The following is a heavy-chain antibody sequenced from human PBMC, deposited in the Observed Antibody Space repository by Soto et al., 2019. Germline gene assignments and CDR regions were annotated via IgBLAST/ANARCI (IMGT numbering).Heavy chain of an antibody. Sequence: QVQLVQSGAEVKKPGASVKVSCEASGYTFTSYGISWVRQAPGQGLEWMGWISAYNGNTNYAQKLQGRVTMTTDTSTSTAYMELRSLRSDDTAVYYCARGIITIFGVVITDYYYGMDVWGQGTTVTVSS. J-gene: IGHJ6*02. V-gene: IGHV1-18*01. CDR1: GYTFTSYG. CDR3: ARGIITIFGVVITDYYYGMDV. CDR2: ISAYNGNT. D-gene: IGHD3-3*01.